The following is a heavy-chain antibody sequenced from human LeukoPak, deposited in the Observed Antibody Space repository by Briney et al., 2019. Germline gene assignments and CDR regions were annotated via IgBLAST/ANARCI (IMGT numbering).Heavy chain of an antibody. Sequence: ASVTVSCKASGYTFTSYYMHWVRQAPGQGLEWMGIINPSGGSTSYAQKFQGRVTMTRDTSTSTVYMELSSLRSEDTAVYYCARDRTVDMGWFDPWGQGTLVTVSS. D-gene: IGHD5-12*01. CDR2: INPSGGST. V-gene: IGHV1-46*01. J-gene: IGHJ5*02. CDR1: GYTFTSYY. CDR3: ARDRTVDMGWFDP.